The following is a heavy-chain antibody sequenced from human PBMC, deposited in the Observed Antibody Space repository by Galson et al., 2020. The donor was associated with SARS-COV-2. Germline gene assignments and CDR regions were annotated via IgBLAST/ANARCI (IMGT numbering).Heavy chain of an antibody. V-gene: IGHV4-61*02. D-gene: IGHD2-2*01. CDR2: IYTSGST. Sequence: SETLSLTCTVSGGSISSGSYYWSWIRQPAGKGLEWIGRIYTSGSTNYNPSLKSRVTISVDTSKNQFSLKLSSVTAADTAVYYCARGGVVVPAAPDVYFDYWGQGTLVTVSS. CDR1: GGSISSGSYY. J-gene: IGHJ4*02. CDR3: ARGGVVVPAAPDVYFDY.